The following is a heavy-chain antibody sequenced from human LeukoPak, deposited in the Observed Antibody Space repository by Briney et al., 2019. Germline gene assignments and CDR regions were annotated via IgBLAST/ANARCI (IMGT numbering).Heavy chain of an antibody. Sequence: SGGSLRLSCAASGFTFSSYAMHWVRQAPGKGLEWVAVISYDGSNKYYADSVKGRFTISRDNSKNTLYLQMNSLRAEDTAVYYCARGGLGVLHIGLEANFDYSGQGTLVTVYS. V-gene: IGHV3-30*04. CDR3: ARGGLGVLHIGLEANFDY. CDR1: GFTFSSYA. J-gene: IGHJ4*02. CDR2: ISYDGSNK. D-gene: IGHD3-16*01.